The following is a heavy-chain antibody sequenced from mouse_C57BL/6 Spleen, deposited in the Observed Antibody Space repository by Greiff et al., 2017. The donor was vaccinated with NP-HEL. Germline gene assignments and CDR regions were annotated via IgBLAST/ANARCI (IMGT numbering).Heavy chain of an antibody. CDR2: IYPGDGDT. Sequence: QVQLKQSGPELVKPGASVKISCKASGYAFSSSWMNWVKQRPGKGLEWIGRIYPGDGDTNYNGKFKGKATLTADKSSSTAYMQLSSLTSEDSAVYFCAGSLGRSADYWGQGTTLTVSS. CDR1: GYAFSSSW. J-gene: IGHJ2*01. CDR3: AGSLGRSADY. V-gene: IGHV1-82*01. D-gene: IGHD4-1*01.